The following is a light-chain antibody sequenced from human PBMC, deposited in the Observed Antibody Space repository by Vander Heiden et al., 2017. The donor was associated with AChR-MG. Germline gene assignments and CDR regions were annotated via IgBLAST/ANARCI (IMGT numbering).Light chain of an antibody. J-gene: IGLJ3*02. Sequence: QSLLTQPPSASGPPGQRVPICCSGSRSTIGSNSVNWYQQHPGTDPKLLIYSNDQRPSGVPDRFSGSKSGTTASLAISGLQSEDEADYYCATWDGNLNGRVFGGGTKLTVL. CDR2: SND. CDR1: RSTIGSNS. V-gene: IGLV1-44*01. CDR3: ATWDGNLNGRV.